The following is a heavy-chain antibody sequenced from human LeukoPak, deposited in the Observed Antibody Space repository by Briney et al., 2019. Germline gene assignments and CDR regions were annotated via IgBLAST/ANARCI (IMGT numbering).Heavy chain of an antibody. J-gene: IGHJ6*03. CDR1: GGTFSSYA. V-gene: IGHV1-69*01. D-gene: IGHD3-3*01. CDR3: ARGRWSGYRYYYYMDV. CDR2: IIPIFGTA. Sequence: SVKVSCKASGGTFSSYAISWVRQAPGQGLEWVGGIIPIFGTANYAQKFQGRVTITADESTSTAYMELSSLRSEDTAVYYCARGRWSGYRYYYYMDVWGKGTTVTVSS.